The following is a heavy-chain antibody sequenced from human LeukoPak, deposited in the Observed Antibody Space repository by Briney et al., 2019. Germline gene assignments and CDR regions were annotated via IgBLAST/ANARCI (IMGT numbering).Heavy chain of an antibody. J-gene: IGHJ4*02. Sequence: ASVKVSCKTSGYTFTGYYIHWVRQAPGQGLEWMGRINPNSGGTNYAQKLQGRVTMTTDTSTSTAYMELRSLRSDDTAVYYCARDHMAVADVSLFRSKKPFDYWGQGTLVTVSS. V-gene: IGHV1-2*06. D-gene: IGHD6-19*01. CDR3: ARDHMAVADVSLFRSKKPFDY. CDR2: INPNSGGT. CDR1: GYTFTGYY.